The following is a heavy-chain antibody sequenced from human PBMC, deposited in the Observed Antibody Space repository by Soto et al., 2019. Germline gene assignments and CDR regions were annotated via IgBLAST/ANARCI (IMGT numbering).Heavy chain of an antibody. CDR1: GFTFDAYG. V-gene: IGHV3-33*01. D-gene: IGHD1-1*01. CDR2: VWSNGNLK. CDR3: ARIQLDTIMALDY. J-gene: IGHJ4*02. Sequence: QVQLVESGGGVVQPGGSLRLSCAASGFTFDAYGFHWVRQAPGKGLEWAAVVWSNGNLKYYADSVKGRFTISRDSSKSALNLQMNSLRADDTAVYYCARIQLDTIMALDYWGQGTLVTVSS.